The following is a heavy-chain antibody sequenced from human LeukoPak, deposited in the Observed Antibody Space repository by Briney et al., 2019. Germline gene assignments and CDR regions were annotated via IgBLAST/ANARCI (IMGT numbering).Heavy chain of an antibody. J-gene: IGHJ4*02. CDR1: GFTFSSCA. CDR2: ISGSGGST. D-gene: IGHD6-13*01. V-gene: IGHV3-23*01. CDR3: ARGPSHSSSWYGLDD. Sequence: GGSLRLSCAASGFTFSSCAMSWVRQAPGKGLEWVSAISGSGGSTYYADSVKGRFTISRDNSKNTLYLQMNSLRAEDTAIYYCARGPSHSSSWYGLDDWGQGALVTVFS.